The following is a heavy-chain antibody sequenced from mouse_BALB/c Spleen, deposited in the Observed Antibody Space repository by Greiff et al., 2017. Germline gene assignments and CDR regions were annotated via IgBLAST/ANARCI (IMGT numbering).Heavy chain of an antibody. J-gene: IGHJ3*01. CDR1: GFTFSDYY. D-gene: IGHD2-1*01. CDR3: ARDPYGKYSAWFAY. V-gene: IGHV5-4*02. CDR2: ISDCGSYT. Sequence: DVKLVESGGGLVKPGGSLKLSCAASGFTFSDYYMYWVRQTPEKRLEWVATISDCGSYTYYPDSVKGRFTISRDNAKNNLYLQMSSLKSEDTAMYYCARDPYGKYSAWFAYWGQGTLVTVSA.